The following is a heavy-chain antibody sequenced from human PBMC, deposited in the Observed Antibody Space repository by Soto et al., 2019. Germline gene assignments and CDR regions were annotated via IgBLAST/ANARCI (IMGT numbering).Heavy chain of an antibody. Sequence: SVKVSCKASGGTFSSYAISWVRQAPGQGLEWMGGIIPIFGTANYAQKFQGRVTITADESTSTAYMELSSLRSEDTAVYYCARGVRGLSWFDPCGQGTLVTVAS. D-gene: IGHD3-10*01. J-gene: IGHJ5*02. CDR3: ARGVRGLSWFDP. CDR2: IIPIFGTA. CDR1: GGTFSSYA. V-gene: IGHV1-69*13.